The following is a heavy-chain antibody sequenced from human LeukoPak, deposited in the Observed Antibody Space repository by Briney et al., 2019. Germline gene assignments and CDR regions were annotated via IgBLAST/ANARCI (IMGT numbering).Heavy chain of an antibody. CDR3: VREQSNSYYYMDV. CDR1: GFTFSDYY. J-gene: IGHJ6*03. CDR2: ISSSGSTI. Sequence: GGSLRLSCAASGFTFSDYYMSWIRQAPGKGLEWVSYISSSGSTIYYADSVKGRFTISRDNAKNSLYLQMNSLRAEDTAVYYCVREQSNSYYYMDVWGKGTTVTVSS. V-gene: IGHV3-11*04. D-gene: IGHD2/OR15-2a*01.